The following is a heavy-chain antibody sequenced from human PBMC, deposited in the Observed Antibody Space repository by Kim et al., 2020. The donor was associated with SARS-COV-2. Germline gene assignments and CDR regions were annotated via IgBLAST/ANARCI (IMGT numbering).Heavy chain of an antibody. CDR2: LSGSGGST. J-gene: IGHJ4*02. D-gene: IGHD3-10*02. CDR3: AKDLRGNYIPGVFDL. V-gene: IGHV3-23*01. Sequence: GGSLRLSCAASGFTFVDYSMFWVRQAPGKGLEWVSGLSGSGGSTYYADAVKGRFDISRDNPRNTLHLQMNSLRADDTAVYYCAKDLRGNYIPGVFDLWGQGTLVTVSS. CDR1: GFTFVDYS.